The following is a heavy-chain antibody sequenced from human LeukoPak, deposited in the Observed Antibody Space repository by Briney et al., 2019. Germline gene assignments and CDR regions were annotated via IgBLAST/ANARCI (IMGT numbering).Heavy chain of an antibody. D-gene: IGHD2-15*01. CDR2: IYSGGST. CDR1: GFTVSSNY. Sequence: GGSLRLSCAASGFTVSSNYMSWVRQAPGKGLKWVSGIYSGGSTYYADSVKGRFTISRDISRNTLYLQMNSLRAEDTAVYYCARDYCSAGSCYPDWGQGTLVTVSS. J-gene: IGHJ4*02. V-gene: IGHV3-53*01. CDR3: ARDYCSAGSCYPD.